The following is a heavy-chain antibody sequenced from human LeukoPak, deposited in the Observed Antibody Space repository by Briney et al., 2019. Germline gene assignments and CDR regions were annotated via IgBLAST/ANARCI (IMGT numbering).Heavy chain of an antibody. J-gene: IGHJ4*02. Sequence: GASVKASCTASGYTFTGYYMHWVRQAPGQGLEWMGWINPNSGGTNYAQKFQGRVTMTRDTSISTAYMELSRLRSDDTAVYYCASELGLDYYGSGSYYPHWGQGTLVTVSS. CDR1: GYTFTGYY. D-gene: IGHD3-10*01. V-gene: IGHV1-2*02. CDR2: INPNSGGT. CDR3: ASELGLDYYGSGSYYPH.